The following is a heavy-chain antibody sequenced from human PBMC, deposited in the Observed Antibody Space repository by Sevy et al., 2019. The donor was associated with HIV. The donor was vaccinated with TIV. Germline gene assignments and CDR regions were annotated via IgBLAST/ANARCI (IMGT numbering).Heavy chain of an antibody. J-gene: IGHJ4*02. CDR1: GFTFSSYW. CDR3: ARSSGSYFD. D-gene: IGHD3-10*01. V-gene: IGHV3-74*01. Sequence: GGSLRLSCATSGFTFSSYWMHWVRQAPGKGLVWVSRINTDGSSTTYADSAKGRFTISRNNAENTLYLQMNSLRAEDTAVYYCARSSGSYFDWGQGTLVTVSS. CDR2: INTDGSST.